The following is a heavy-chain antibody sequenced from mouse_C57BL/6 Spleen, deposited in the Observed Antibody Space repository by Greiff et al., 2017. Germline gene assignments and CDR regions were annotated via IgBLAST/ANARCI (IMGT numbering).Heavy chain of an antibody. V-gene: IGHV14-2*01. CDR3: AREGLYGSVDY. J-gene: IGHJ2*01. CDR1: GFNIKDYY. CDR2: IDPEDGVT. D-gene: IGHD1-1*01. Sequence: EVQLQQSGAELVKPGASVKLSCTASGFNIKDYYMHWVKQRTEQGLEWIGRIDPEDGVTKYAPKFQGKATITADTSSNTAYLQLSSLTSEDTAVYYCAREGLYGSVDYWGQGTTLTVSS.